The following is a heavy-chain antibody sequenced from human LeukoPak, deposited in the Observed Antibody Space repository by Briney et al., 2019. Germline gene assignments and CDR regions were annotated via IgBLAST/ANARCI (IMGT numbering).Heavy chain of an antibody. CDR2: INPSGGST. CDR3: ARPGYCSGGSCYSLYY. Sequence: ASVKVSCKASGYTFTGYYMHWVRQAPGQGLEWMGIINPSGGSTSYAQKFQGRVTMTRDTSTSTVYMELSSLRSEDTAVYYCARPGYCSGGSCYSLYYWGQGTLVTVSS. J-gene: IGHJ4*02. D-gene: IGHD2-15*01. V-gene: IGHV1-46*01. CDR1: GYTFTGYY.